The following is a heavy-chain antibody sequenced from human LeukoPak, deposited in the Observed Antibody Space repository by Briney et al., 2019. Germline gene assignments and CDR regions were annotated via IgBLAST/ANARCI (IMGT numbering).Heavy chain of an antibody. V-gene: IGHV3-23*01. J-gene: IGHJ4*02. CDR2: INSGGST. CDR1: GFTFSSYS. CDR3: AKEPRQCGGDCFSLLDY. Sequence: GGSLRLSCAASGFTFSSYSMSWVRQAPGKGVEWVSLINSGGSTYYADSVKGRFTISRDNSKNMLYLLMNSLRAEDTAVFYCAKEPRQCGGDCFSLLDYWGQGTLVTVSS. D-gene: IGHD2-21*02.